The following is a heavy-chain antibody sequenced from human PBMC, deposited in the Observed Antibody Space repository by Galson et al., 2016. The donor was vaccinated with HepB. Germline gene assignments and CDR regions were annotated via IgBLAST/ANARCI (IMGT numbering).Heavy chain of an antibody. D-gene: IGHD3-22*01. V-gene: IGHV3-21*01. CDR3: ARGPYDSSGYGSTTTYYYYGLGV. J-gene: IGHJ6*02. Sequence: SLRLSCAASGFTFNSYNMNWVRQAPGKGLEWVSSISSSSNYIHYADSVKGRFAISRDNSKSSLYLQMNSLRAEDTALYYCARGPYDSSGYGSTTTYYYYGLGVWGQGTTVTVSS. CDR1: GFTFNSYN. CDR2: ISSSSNYI.